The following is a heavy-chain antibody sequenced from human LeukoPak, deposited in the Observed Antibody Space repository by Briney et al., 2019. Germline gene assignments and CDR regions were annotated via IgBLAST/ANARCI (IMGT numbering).Heavy chain of an antibody. Sequence: GASVKVSCKASGYTFTSYYMHWVRQAPGQGLEWMGIINPSGGSTSYAQKFQGRVTMTRDTSTSTVYMELSRLRSDDTAVYYCARGEIVGATKLKIMPDYWGQGTLVTVPS. V-gene: IGHV1-46*01. J-gene: IGHJ4*02. CDR3: ARGEIVGATKLKIMPDY. D-gene: IGHD1-26*01. CDR1: GYTFTSYY. CDR2: INPSGGST.